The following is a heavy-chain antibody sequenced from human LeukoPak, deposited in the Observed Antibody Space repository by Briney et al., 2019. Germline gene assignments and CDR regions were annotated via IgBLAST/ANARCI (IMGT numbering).Heavy chain of an antibody. J-gene: IGHJ3*02. V-gene: IGHV1-8*03. Sequence: ASVKVSCKATGYTFTSYDINWVRQATGQGLEWMGWMNPNSGNTGYAQKFQGRVTITRNTSISTAYMELSSLRSEDTAVYYCARGRGHYDFWSGYYTEAFDIWGQGTMVTVSS. CDR3: ARGRGHYDFWSGYYTEAFDI. CDR2: MNPNSGNT. CDR1: GYTFTSYD. D-gene: IGHD3-3*01.